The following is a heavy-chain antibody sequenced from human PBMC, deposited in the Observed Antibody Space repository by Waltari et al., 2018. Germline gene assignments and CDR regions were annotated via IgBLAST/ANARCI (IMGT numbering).Heavy chain of an antibody. V-gene: IGHV4-39*07. Sequence: QLQLQESGPGLVKPSETLSLTCTVSGGSISSSSYYWGWIRQPPGQGLEWIGSIYYSGSTYYNPSLKSRVTISVDTSKNQFSLKLSSVTAADTAVYYCARRTTVTTERWFDPWGQGTLVTVSS. D-gene: IGHD4-17*01. CDR1: GGSISSSSYY. CDR3: ARRTTVTTERWFDP. J-gene: IGHJ5*02. CDR2: IYYSGST.